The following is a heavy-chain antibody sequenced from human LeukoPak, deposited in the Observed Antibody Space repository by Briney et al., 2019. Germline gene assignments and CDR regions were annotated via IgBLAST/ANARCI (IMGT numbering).Heavy chain of an antibody. D-gene: IGHD1-26*01. V-gene: IGHV4-59*01. CDR3: ARDSIGGSYDY. J-gene: IGHJ4*02. CDR2: IYYSGST. Sequence: SETLSLTCTVSGDSISSYYWSWIRQPPGKGLEWFGYIYYSGSTNYNPSLTSRVTISVDTSKNQFSLKLSSVTAADTAVYYCARDSIGGSYDYWGQGTLVSVSS. CDR1: GDSISSYY.